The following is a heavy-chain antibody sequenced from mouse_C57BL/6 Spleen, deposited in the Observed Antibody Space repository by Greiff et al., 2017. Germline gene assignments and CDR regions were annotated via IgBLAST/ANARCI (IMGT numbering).Heavy chain of an antibody. CDR1: GYTFTDYY. CDR3: ARRLYYDYDGGNAMDY. J-gene: IGHJ4*01. V-gene: IGHV1-19*01. CDR2: INPYNGGT. Sequence: VQLKQSGPVLVKPGASVKMSCKASGYTFTDYYMNWVKQSHGKSLEWIGVINPYNGGTSYNQKFKGKATLTVDKSSSTAYMELNSLTSEDSAVYYCARRLYYDYDGGNAMDYWGQGTSATVSS. D-gene: IGHD2-4*01.